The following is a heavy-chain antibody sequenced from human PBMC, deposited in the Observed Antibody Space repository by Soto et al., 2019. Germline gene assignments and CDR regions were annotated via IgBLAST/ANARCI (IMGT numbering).Heavy chain of an antibody. J-gene: IGHJ4*02. CDR2: ISYDGGYQ. CDR1: GITFTSYA. Sequence: GGSLRLSCTASGITFTSYAIHWVRQAPGKGLEWVAEISYDGGYQYYADSVQGRFTISRDDFRNTLYLQMNSLRAEDTAIYYCARDPKRYSRSGWTDYWGRGTMVTVSS. D-gene: IGHD6-13*01. V-gene: IGHV3-30-3*01. CDR3: ARDPKRYSRSGWTDY.